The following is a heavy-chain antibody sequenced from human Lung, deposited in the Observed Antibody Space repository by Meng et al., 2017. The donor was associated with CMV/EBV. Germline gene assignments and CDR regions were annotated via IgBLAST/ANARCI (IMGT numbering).Heavy chain of an antibody. D-gene: IGHD3-22*01. Sequence: GGSLRLSXAASGFTFSSYGMHWVRQAPGKGLEWVAFIRYDGSNKYYADSVKGRFTISRDNSKNTLYLQMNSLRAEDTAVYYCAKDPNPHYYDSSGLDYWGQGTRVTGSS. J-gene: IGHJ4*02. V-gene: IGHV3-30*02. CDR2: IRYDGSNK. CDR3: AKDPNPHYYDSSGLDY. CDR1: GFTFSSYG.